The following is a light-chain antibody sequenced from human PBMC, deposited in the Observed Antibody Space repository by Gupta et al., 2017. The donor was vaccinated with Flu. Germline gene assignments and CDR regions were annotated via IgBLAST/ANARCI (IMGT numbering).Light chain of an antibody. Sequence: QSALTQTRSVSGSPVQSVFISCTGTSSDVGGYDYVSWYQQHPGKAPKLMIYDVSKRPSGVPDRFSGSKSGNTASLTISGLQAEDEADYYCCSYAGSFTFVFGTGTKVTVL. CDR3: CSYAGSFTFV. CDR2: DVS. CDR1: SSDVGGYDY. J-gene: IGLJ1*01. V-gene: IGLV2-11*01.